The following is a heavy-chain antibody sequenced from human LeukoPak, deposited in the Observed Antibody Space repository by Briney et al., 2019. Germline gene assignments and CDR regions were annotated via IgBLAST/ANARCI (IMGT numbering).Heavy chain of an antibody. J-gene: IGHJ6*02. Sequence: SETLSLTGTVSGGSISSYYWSWIRQPPGKGLEGSGYIYYSGSTNYNPSLKSRVTISVDTSKNQFSLKLSSVTAADTAVYYCARALGGFGRSLLGYYYGMDVWGQGTTVTVSS. V-gene: IGHV4-59*01. D-gene: IGHD3-10*01. CDR2: IYYSGST. CDR3: ARALGGFGRSLLGYYYGMDV. CDR1: GGSISSYY.